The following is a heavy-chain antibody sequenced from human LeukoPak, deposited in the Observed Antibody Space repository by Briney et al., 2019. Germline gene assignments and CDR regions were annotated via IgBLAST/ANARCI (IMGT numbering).Heavy chain of an antibody. CDR2: ISSSSSTI. J-gene: IGHJ5*02. CDR3: ARDPRTYSSGWYGFENWFDP. Sequence: GGSLRLSCAASGFTFSSYSMNWVRQAPGKGLEWVSYISSSSSTIYYADSVKGRFTISRDNAKNSLYLQMNSLRDEDTAVYYCARDPRTYSSGWYGFENWFDPWGQGTLVTVS. V-gene: IGHV3-48*02. D-gene: IGHD6-19*01. CDR1: GFTFSSYS.